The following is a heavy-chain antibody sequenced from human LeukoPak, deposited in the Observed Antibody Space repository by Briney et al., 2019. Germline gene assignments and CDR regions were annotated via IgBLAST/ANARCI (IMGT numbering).Heavy chain of an antibody. CDR2: ISGSGGST. D-gene: IGHD2-2*01. CDR1: GFTFSSYA. J-gene: IGHJ3*02. V-gene: IGHV3-23*01. Sequence: GGSLRLSCAASGFTFSSYAMSWVRQAPGKGLEWVSAISGSGGSTYYADSVKGRFTISRDNSKNTLYLQMSSLRAEDTAVYYCAKVFLSIVVVPAATRFAFDIWGQGTMVTVSS. CDR3: AKVFLSIVVVPAATRFAFDI.